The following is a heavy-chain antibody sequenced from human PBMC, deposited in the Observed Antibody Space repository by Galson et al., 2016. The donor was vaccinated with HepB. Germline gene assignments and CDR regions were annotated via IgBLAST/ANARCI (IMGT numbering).Heavy chain of an antibody. CDR3: AHSGEGISTTGTLFDY. D-gene: IGHD3-9*01. CDR2: IYWDDDT. J-gene: IGHJ4*02. CDR1: GFSLNTNGVA. V-gene: IGHV2-5*02. Sequence: PALVKPTQTLTLTCTFSGFSLNTNGVAVGWIRQPPGKALEWLALIYWDDDTRYSPSLKSRLTITKDSSKNQVVLTMTHMDPVDTATYYCAHSGEGISTTGTLFDYGGQGTLVTVSS.